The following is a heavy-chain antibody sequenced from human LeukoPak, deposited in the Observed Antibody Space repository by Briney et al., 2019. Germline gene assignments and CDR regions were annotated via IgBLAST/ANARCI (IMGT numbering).Heavy chain of an antibody. J-gene: IGHJ5*02. Sequence: SETLSLTCAVYGGSFSGNYWSWIRQPPGKGLEWIGEINHSGSTNYNPSLKSRVTISVDTSKNQFSLKLSSVTAADTAVYYCARGVSSGWYKGWFDPWGQGTLVTVSS. V-gene: IGHV4-34*01. D-gene: IGHD6-19*01. CDR1: GGSFSGNY. CDR3: ARGVSSGWYKGWFDP. CDR2: INHSGST.